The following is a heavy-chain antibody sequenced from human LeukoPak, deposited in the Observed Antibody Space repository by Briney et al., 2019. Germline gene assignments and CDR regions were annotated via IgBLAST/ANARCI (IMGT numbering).Heavy chain of an antibody. Sequence: GGSLRLSCAASGFTFGSYAMSWVRQAPGKRLEWVSYISGRGGSTYYADSVEGRFTISRDNSKNTLYLQMNSLRAEDTAVYYCAKESVAGSDLDPYFDYWGQGTLVTVSS. CDR2: ISGRGGST. CDR1: GFTFGSYA. V-gene: IGHV3-23*01. J-gene: IGHJ4*02. CDR3: AKESVAGSDLDPYFDY. D-gene: IGHD6-19*01.